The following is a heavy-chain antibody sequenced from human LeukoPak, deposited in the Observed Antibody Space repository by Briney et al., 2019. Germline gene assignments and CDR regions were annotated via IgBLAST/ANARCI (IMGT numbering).Heavy chain of an antibody. J-gene: IGHJ4*02. CDR2: ISYDGSNK. Sequence: GGSLRLSCAASGFTFSSYAMHWVRQAPGKGLEWVAVISYDGSNKYYAGSVKGRFTISRDNSKYTLYLQMNSLRAEDTAVYYCARGVIVATIGPEDYWGQGTLVTVSS. V-gene: IGHV3-30-3*01. CDR3: ARGVIVATIGPEDY. D-gene: IGHD5-12*01. CDR1: GFTFSSYA.